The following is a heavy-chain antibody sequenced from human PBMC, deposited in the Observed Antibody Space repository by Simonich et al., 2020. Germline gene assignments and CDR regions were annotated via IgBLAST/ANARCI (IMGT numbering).Heavy chain of an antibody. CDR3: ARASRGTWWYYYFDY. Sequence: QVQLVQSGAEVKKPGASVKVSCKASGYTFTSSGISWVRQAPGQGREWMGWICAYNGNTNDAQKLQGRVTMTTDTSTSTAYMERRSLRSDDTAVYYCARASRGTWWYYYFDYWGQGTLVTVSS. CDR2: ICAYNGNT. J-gene: IGHJ4*02. D-gene: IGHD2-15*01. CDR1: GYTFTSSG. V-gene: IGHV1-18*01.